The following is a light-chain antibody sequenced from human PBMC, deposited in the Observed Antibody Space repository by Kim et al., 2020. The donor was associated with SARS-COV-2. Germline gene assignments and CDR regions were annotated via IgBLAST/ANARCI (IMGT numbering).Light chain of an antibody. V-gene: IGLV3-1*01. CDR1: KLGDRY. Sequence: SYELTQPPSVSVSSGQTASITCSGDKLGDRYACWYQQKPGQSPVMVIYHDSKRPSGIPERFSGSNSGKTATLTISGSQAMDEADYSCQAWANTTVVFGGG. J-gene: IGLJ2*01. CDR3: QAWANTTVV. CDR2: HDS.